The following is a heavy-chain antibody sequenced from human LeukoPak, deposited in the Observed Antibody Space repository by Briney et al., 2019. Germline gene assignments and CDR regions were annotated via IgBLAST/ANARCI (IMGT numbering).Heavy chain of an antibody. CDR3: ARGSTARYYYDSSGYYRGAFDY. Sequence: ASVKVSCKASGYTFTDYAMNWVRQAPGQGLEWMGWISGYNGHTNYAQKLQGRVTMTTDTSTSTAYMELRSLRSDDTAVYYCARGSTARYYYDSSGYYRGAFDYWGQGTLVTVSS. CDR1: GYTFTDYA. J-gene: IGHJ4*02. D-gene: IGHD3-22*01. CDR2: ISGYNGHT. V-gene: IGHV1-18*01.